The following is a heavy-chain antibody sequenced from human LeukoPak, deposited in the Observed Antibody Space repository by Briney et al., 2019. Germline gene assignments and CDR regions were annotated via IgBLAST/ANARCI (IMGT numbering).Heavy chain of an antibody. J-gene: IGHJ4*02. Sequence: SQTLSLTCAVSGGSISSGGYSWSWIRQPPGKGLEWIGYIYHSGSTYYNPSLKSRVTISVDRSKNQFSLKLSSVTAADTAVYYCARGGNYDILTGYSEYYFDYWGQGTLVTVSS. V-gene: IGHV4-30-2*01. D-gene: IGHD3-9*01. CDR3: ARGGNYDILTGYSEYYFDY. CDR1: GGSISSGGYS. CDR2: IYHSGST.